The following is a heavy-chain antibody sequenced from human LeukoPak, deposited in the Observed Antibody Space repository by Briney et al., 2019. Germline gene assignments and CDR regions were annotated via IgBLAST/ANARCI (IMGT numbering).Heavy chain of an antibody. D-gene: IGHD6-13*01. CDR3: ARGGYSSSWYYFDY. J-gene: IGHJ4*02. CDR2: IKQDGSEK. Sequence: GGSLRLSCAASGFTFSSYWMSWVRQAPGKGLEWVANIKQDGSEKYYVDSVKGRFTISRDNAKNSLYLQMNSLRAEDTAVYYCARGGYSSSWYYFDYWGQGTLVTVSS. CDR1: GFTFSSYW. V-gene: IGHV3-7*01.